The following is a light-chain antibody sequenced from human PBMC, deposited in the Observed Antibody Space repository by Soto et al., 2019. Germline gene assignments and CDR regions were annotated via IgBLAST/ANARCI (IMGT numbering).Light chain of an antibody. Sequence: QSVLTQPPSASETPRQRVTISCSGTSSNIGNHAVSWYQQLPGTAPKLLIYCDDQLPSGVPDRFSGSKSGTSASLAISGLHSEDGADYYCASWDDSLNHLVFGGGTKLTVL. CDR2: CDD. J-gene: IGLJ3*02. CDR1: SSNIGNHA. V-gene: IGLV1-36*01. CDR3: ASWDDSLNHLV.